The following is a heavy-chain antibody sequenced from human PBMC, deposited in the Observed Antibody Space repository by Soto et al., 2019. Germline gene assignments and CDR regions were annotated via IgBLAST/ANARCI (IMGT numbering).Heavy chain of an antibody. CDR1: GYTFTSYD. V-gene: IGHV1-8*01. CDR2: MNPNSGNT. D-gene: IGHD3-3*01. J-gene: IGHJ4*02. CDR3: ARGPGRITIFGVVIKEYYFDY. Sequence: QVQLVQSGAEVKNPGASVKVSCKASGYTFTSYDINWVRQATGQGLEWLGWMNPNSGNTGSAQKFQGRVTMTRNTTISTAYMELSSLRSEDTAVYYCARGPGRITIFGVVIKEYYFDYWGQGTLVTVSS.